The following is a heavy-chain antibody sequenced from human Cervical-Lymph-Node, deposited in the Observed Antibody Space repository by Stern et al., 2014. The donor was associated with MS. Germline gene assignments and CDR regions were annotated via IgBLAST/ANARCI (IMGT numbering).Heavy chain of an antibody. CDR1: GYTLTELS. V-gene: IGHV1-24*01. CDR2: FDPEDGET. D-gene: IGHD3-3*01. Sequence: QDQLVQSGAEVKKPGASVKVSCKVSGYTLTELSMHWVRQAPGKGLEWMGGFDPEDGETSYAQKFQGRVTMTEDTSTDTAYMELSSLRSEDTAVYYCATDRDDFRSGYSAPTKGYGLDVWGQGTTVTVTS. CDR3: ATDRDDFRSGYSAPTKGYGLDV. J-gene: IGHJ6*02.